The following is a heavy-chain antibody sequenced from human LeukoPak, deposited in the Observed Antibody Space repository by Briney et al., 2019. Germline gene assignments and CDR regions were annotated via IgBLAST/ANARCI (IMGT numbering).Heavy chain of an antibody. CDR3: ATAPYDILTGYSPYYFES. CDR2: ISSTGSHI. D-gene: IGHD3-9*01. J-gene: IGHJ4*02. V-gene: IGHV3-21*06. Sequence: PGGSLRLSCAASGFSLISYNMNWVRQAPGKGLEWVSSISSTGSHIYYADSVKGRFTISRDNAKNSLYPQMNSLRAEDTAMYYCATAPYDILTGYSPYYFESWGQGTLVTVSS. CDR1: GFSLISYN.